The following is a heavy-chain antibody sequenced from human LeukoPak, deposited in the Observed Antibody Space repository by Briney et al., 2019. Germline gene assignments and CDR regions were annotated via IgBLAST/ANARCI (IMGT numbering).Heavy chain of an antibody. CDR1: GFTFDDYG. J-gene: IGHJ6*03. V-gene: IGHV3-20*04. D-gene: IGHD3-10*01. CDR3: ARDYGSGSYDNYYYYYMDV. Sequence: PGGSLRLSCAASGFTFDDYGMSWVRQVPGKGLEWVSGINWNGGSTGYADSVKGRFTISRDNAKNSLYLQMNSLRAEDTALYYCARDYGSGSYDNYYYYYMDVWGKGTTVTVSS. CDR2: INWNGGST.